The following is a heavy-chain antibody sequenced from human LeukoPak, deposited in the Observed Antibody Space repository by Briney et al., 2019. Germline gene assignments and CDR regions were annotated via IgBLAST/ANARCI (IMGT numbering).Heavy chain of an antibody. V-gene: IGHV1-24*01. CDR1: GYTLTELS. CDR3: AAYSAYYDTRDSGY. D-gene: IGHD3-22*01. CDR2: FDPEDGET. Sequence: GASVKVSCKVSGYTLTELSMHWVRQAPGKGLEWMGGFDPEDGETIYAQKFQGRVTMTEDTSTDTAYMELSSLGSEDTAVYYCAAYSAYYDTRDSGYWGQGTLVTVSS. J-gene: IGHJ4*02.